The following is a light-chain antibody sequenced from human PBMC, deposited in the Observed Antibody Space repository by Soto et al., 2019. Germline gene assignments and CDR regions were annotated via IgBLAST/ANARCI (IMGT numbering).Light chain of an antibody. V-gene: IGLV1-51*01. CDR3: ATWDSSIIPGV. J-gene: IGLJ2*01. Sequence: QSVLTQPPSVSAAPGQEVTISCSGSSSNIGNNFVSWYQHLPGTAPKLLIYDNNKRPSGIPDRFSGTKSGTSATLGITGLQTEDEAHYYCATWDSSIIPGVFGGGTKVTVL. CDR1: SSNIGNNF. CDR2: DNN.